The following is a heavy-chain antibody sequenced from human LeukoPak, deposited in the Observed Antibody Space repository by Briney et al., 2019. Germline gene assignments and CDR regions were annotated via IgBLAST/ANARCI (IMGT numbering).Heavy chain of an antibody. Sequence: SETLSLTCTVSGGSISSYYWSWIRQPPGKGLEWIGSIYHSGSTYYNPSLKSRVTISVDTSRIHFSLHLSSVTAADTAVYYCARTRYSGSHNSAFDLWGQGTVVTVSS. CDR2: IYHSGST. V-gene: IGHV4-59*08. J-gene: IGHJ3*01. CDR3: ARTRYSGSHNSAFDL. D-gene: IGHD1-26*01. CDR1: GGSISSYY.